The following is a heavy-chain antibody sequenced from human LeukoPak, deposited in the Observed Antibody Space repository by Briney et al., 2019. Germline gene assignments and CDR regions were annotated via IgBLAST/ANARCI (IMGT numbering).Heavy chain of an antibody. J-gene: IGHJ4*02. V-gene: IGHV4-34*01. Sequence: SETRSLTCAVYGGSFSGYYWSWIRQPPGKGLEWIGEINHSGSTNYNPSLKSRVTISVDTSKNQFSLKLSSVTAADTAVYYCARDSPTARGDYWGQGTLVTVSS. CDR3: ARDSPTARGDY. D-gene: IGHD4-11*01. CDR1: GGSFSGYY. CDR2: INHSGST.